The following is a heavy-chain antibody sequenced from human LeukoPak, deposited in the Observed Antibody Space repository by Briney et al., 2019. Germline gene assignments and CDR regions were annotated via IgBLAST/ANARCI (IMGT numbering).Heavy chain of an antibody. CDR3: ARGQLWFDP. D-gene: IGHD1-1*01. Sequence: ASVKVSCKASGYPFTNYDINWVRQATGQGLGWMGWMNPNSGNTGYAQKFQGRVTMATNTSINTAYMELTRLTSDDTAIYYCARGQLWFDPWGQGTLVTVFS. CDR1: GYPFTNYD. J-gene: IGHJ5*02. CDR2: MNPNSGNT. V-gene: IGHV1-8*01.